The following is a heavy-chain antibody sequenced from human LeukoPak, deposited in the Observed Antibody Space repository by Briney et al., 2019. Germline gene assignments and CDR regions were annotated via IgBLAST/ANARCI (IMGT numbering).Heavy chain of an antibody. J-gene: IGHJ4*02. D-gene: IGHD2-15*01. CDR3: AKDFLGDCGGGSCSYFDY. V-gene: IGHV1-2*02. CDR2: ITPNSGGT. CDR1: GYTFTGYY. Sequence: ASVKVSCKAYGYTFTGYYMHWVRQAPGQGLEWMGWITPNSGGTNYAQKFQGRVTMTRDTSISTAYMELSRLRSDDTAVYYCAKDFLGDCGGGSCSYFDYWGQGTLVTVSS.